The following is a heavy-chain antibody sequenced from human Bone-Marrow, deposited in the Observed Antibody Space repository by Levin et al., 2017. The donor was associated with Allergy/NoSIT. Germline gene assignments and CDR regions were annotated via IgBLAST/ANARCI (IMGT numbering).Heavy chain of an antibody. CDR2: FSGRDGST. CDR1: GFTFSRHS. V-gene: IGHV3-23*01. Sequence: GESLKISCAASGFTFSRHSMSWVRQAPGKGLEWVSSFSGRDGSTYYADSVKGRFTISRDNSKNMLYLQMNSLRAEDTAVYYCAKLSDHWGQGILVTVSS. J-gene: IGHJ4*02. CDR3: AKLSDH.